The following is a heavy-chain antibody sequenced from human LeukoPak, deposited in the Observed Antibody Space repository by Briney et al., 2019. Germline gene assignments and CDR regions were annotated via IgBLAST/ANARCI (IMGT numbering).Heavy chain of an antibody. CDR3: AKDLSDGGSCYGCDAFDI. Sequence: GGSLRLSCAASGFTFSSYAMSWVRQAPGKGLEWASAISGSGGSTYYADSVKGRFTISRDNSKNTLYLQMNSLRAEDTAVYYCAKDLSDGGSCYGCDAFDIWGQGTMVTVSS. V-gene: IGHV3-23*01. CDR2: ISGSGGST. CDR1: GFTFSSYA. J-gene: IGHJ3*02. D-gene: IGHD2-15*01.